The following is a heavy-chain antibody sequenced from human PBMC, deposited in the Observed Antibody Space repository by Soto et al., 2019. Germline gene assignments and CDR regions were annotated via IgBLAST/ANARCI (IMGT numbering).Heavy chain of an antibody. CDR2: IDWDDDK. CDR3: ARIRRVNYDFWSGLDY. D-gene: IGHD3-3*01. CDR1: GFSLSTSGMC. J-gene: IGHJ4*02. Sequence: ASGPTLVNPTQTLTLTCTFSGFSLSTSGMCVSWIRQPPGKALEWLALIDWDDDKYYSTSLKTRLTISKDTSKNQVVLTMTNMDPVDTATYYCARIRRVNYDFWSGLDYWGQGTLVTVSS. V-gene: IGHV2-70*01.